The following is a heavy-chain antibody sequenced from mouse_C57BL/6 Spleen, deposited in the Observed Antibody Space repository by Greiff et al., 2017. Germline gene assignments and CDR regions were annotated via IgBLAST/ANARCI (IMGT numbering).Heavy chain of an antibody. CDR1: GYTFTSYW. V-gene: IGHV1-64*01. CDR3: ARSAGSGDWFAD. J-gene: IGHJ3*01. CDR2: IHPNSGST. Sequence: VQLQQPGAELVKPGASVKLSCKASGYTFTSYWMHWVKQRPGQGLEWIGMIHPNSGSTYYNEKFKSKATLTVDKSSSTAYRQLSSLTSDDSAVYYCARSAGSGDWFADWGQGTLVTVSA. D-gene: IGHD1-3*01.